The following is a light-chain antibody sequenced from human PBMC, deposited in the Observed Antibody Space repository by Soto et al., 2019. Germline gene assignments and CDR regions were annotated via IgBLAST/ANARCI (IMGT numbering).Light chain of an antibody. CDR2: EVT. CDR1: SSDFGSYNL. J-gene: IGLJ3*02. CDR3: SSFTTTNTWV. V-gene: IGLV2-14*01. Sequence: QSALTQPASVSGSPGQSITISCTATSSDFGSYNLVSWFQQHPGKAPKLMIYEVTNRPSGVSYRFSGSKSGNTASLTISGLQTEDEADYYCSSFTTTNTWVFGGGTKLTVL.